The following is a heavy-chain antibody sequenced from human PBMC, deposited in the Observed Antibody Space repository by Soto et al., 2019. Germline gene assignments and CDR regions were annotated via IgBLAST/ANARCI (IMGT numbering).Heavy chain of an antibody. J-gene: IGHJ5*02. V-gene: IGHV2-5*02. Sequence: QITLKESGPTLVKPTQTLTLTCTFSGFSLTTSGVGVGWIRQPPGKALEGLALIYWDDDKRLSPSLESRLTVTPDTSKNQVVLTMTNVDPVDTATCYWPRRRGWVWENGFAPWGPGTLVTVSS. D-gene: IGHD6-19*01. CDR2: IYWDDDK. CDR3: PRRRGWVWENGFAP. CDR1: GFSLTTSGVG.